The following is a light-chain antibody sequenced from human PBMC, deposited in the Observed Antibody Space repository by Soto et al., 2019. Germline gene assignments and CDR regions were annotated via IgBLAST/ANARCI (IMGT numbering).Light chain of an antibody. J-gene: IGKJ4*01. V-gene: IGKV3-20*01. CDR1: QSVSSIY. CDR2: GAS. Sequence: EIVFAQSPGTLSLSPGERATLSCRASQSVSSIYLAWYQQNPGQAPRPLIYGASSRATGIPDRFAGSGSGTDLTLTISRLEPEDFAVYYCQQNGTSPPTLGRGNKVDI. CDR3: QQNGTSPPT.